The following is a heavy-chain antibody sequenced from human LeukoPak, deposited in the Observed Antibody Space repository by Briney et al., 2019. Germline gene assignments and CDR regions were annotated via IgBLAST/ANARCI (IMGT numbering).Heavy chain of an antibody. D-gene: IGHD5-12*01. CDR2: IYTGGDT. CDR1: GFTVSSNY. CDR3: ARASGYSGYDPFDF. V-gene: IGHV3-53*01. Sequence: GGSLRLSCGASGFTVSSNYTSWVRQAPGKGLEWVSVIYTGGDTYYADSVKGRFSISRDNSKNTLYLQMNTLRAEDTAVYYCARASGYSGYDPFDFWGQGTLVTVSS. J-gene: IGHJ4*02.